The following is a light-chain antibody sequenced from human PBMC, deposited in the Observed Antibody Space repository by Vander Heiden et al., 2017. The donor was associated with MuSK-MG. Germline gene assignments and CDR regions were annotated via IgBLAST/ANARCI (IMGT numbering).Light chain of an antibody. CDR3: QQNDSTPYT. J-gene: IGKJ2*01. V-gene: IGKV1-39*01. Sequence: DIQMTQSPSSLSASVGDRVTITCRASQSISSYLNWYQQKPGKAPKLLIYAASSLQSGVPSRFSGSGSGTDFTLTISRLQPEDFATYYCQQNDSTPYTFGQGTKLEIK. CDR2: AAS. CDR1: QSISSY.